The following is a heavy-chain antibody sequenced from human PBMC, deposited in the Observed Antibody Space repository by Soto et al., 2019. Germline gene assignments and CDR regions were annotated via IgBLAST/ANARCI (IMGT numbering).Heavy chain of an antibody. Sequence: EVQLVESGGGLVRPGGSLGLSCTASGFTFSDYWMYWVRQVPGKGLVWVSRISGDGSSTNYADSVKGRSTITRDNAKSTVYLQMYSLRVEDTAVYYCVRGSNAWSGMDYWGQGILVTVS. V-gene: IGHV3-74*01. CDR2: ISGDGSST. J-gene: IGHJ4*02. CDR3: VRGSNAWSGMDY. CDR1: GFTFSDYW. D-gene: IGHD3-16*01.